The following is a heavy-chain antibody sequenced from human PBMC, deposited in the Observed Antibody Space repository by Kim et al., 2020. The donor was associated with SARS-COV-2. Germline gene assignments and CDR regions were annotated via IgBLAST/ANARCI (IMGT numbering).Heavy chain of an antibody. D-gene: IGHD3-3*01. CDR3: ARHDFWSGN. CDR2: VSNDGSST. J-gene: IGHJ4*02. Sequence: GGSLRLSCTASGFTFSSYWMHWVRQAPGEGLVWVSRVSNDGSSTNYADSVKGRFTISRDNAKNTLYLQMNSLRAEDTAVYYCARHDFWSGNWGQGTLVTVSS. V-gene: IGHV3-74*01. CDR1: GFTFSSYW.